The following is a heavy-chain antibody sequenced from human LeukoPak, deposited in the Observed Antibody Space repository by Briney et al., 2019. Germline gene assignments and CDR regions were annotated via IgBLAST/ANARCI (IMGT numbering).Heavy chain of an antibody. V-gene: IGHV3-74*01. Sequence: GGSLRLSCAASGFTFSNYWMHLVRQAPGKGLVLVSRINTDGIRTIYADSVKGRFTVSRDNAKNTLYLQMDSLRAEDTAVYYCAREESSSTFTDYWGQGTLVTVSS. J-gene: IGHJ4*02. D-gene: IGHD6-6*01. CDR2: INTDGIRT. CDR1: GFTFSNYW. CDR3: AREESSSTFTDY.